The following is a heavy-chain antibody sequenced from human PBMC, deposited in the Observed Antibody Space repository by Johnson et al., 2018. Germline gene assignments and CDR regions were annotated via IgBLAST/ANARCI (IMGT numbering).Heavy chain of an antibody. V-gene: IGHV3-48*02. Sequence: VQLVESGGGLVQPGGSXRLSCAASGFSFSAYSFNWVRQAPGKGLEWLAHITHSTDTIYYADSVKGRFTISRDNAKNSVFMQMSSLRDGDTAVYYGGRAGGQGYSIDYWGQGTLVSVSS. D-gene: IGHD4-11*01. CDR3: GRAGGQGYSIDY. J-gene: IGHJ4*02. CDR1: GFSFSAYS. CDR2: ITHSTDTI.